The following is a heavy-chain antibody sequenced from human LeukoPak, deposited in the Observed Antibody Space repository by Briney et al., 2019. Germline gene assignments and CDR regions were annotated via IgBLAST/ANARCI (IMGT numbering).Heavy chain of an antibody. CDR2: IWYDGSKK. CDR3: ARDHSGWYVDY. Sequence: GGSLRLSCAASGFTLSRNGMHWVRQAPGKGLEWVGDIWYDGSKKYYANSVKGRFTISRDISKNTVYLQMDSLRAEDTAVYYCARDHSGWYVDYWGQGTLVTVSS. D-gene: IGHD6-19*01. CDR1: GFTLSRNG. J-gene: IGHJ4*02. V-gene: IGHV3-33*01.